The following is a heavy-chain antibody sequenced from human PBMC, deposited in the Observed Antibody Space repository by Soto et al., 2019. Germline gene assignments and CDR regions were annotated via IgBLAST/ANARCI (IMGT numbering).Heavy chain of an antibody. V-gene: IGHV2-5*02. CDR3: VQRLVSPTSDRGWFDP. CDR1: GFSLSTSGVG. Sequence: QITLKESGPTLVKPTQTLTLTCTFSGFSLSTSGVGVGWIRQPPGEALEWLALIYWDDDKRYSPYLKRRLTIAKDTSKSQVVLTMTNMDRVDTATYYCVQRLVSPTSDRGWFDPWGQGTLVTVSS. J-gene: IGHJ5*02. CDR2: IYWDDDK. D-gene: IGHD1-26*01.